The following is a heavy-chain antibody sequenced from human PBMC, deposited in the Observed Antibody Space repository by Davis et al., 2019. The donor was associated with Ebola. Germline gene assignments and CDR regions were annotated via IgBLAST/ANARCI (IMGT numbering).Heavy chain of an antibody. D-gene: IGHD6-19*01. CDR1: GGSIGSTTYY. V-gene: IGHV4-39*01. CDR2: IHYGGST. J-gene: IGHJ4*02. Sequence: GSLRLSCTVSGGSIGSTTYYWGWIRQPPGKGLEWIGSIHYGGSTYYTPSLKSRVIISVDTSRKQFSLNLSSVTAADTAIYYCARLSSSVAGLYWGQGILVTVPS. CDR3: ARLSSSVAGLY.